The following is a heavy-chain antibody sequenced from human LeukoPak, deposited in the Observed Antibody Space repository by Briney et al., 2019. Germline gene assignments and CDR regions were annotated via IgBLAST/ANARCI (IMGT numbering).Heavy chain of an antibody. D-gene: IGHD2-21*02. CDR2: IYPGDSDT. Sequence: GESLKISCKGSGYSFTSYWIGWVRQMPGKGLEWMGIIYPGDSDTRYSPSFQGQVTISADKSISTAYLQWSSLKASDTAMYYCARSFNCGGDCHSRKRYYYYYGMDVWGQGTTVTVSS. CDR1: GYSFTSYW. V-gene: IGHV5-51*01. J-gene: IGHJ6*02. CDR3: ARSFNCGGDCHSRKRYYYYYGMDV.